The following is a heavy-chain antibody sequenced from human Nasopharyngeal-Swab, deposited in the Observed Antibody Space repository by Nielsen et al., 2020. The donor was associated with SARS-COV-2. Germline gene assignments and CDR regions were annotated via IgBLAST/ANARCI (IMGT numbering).Heavy chain of an antibody. CDR3: ARDRVSNYYYGMDV. V-gene: IGHV3-69-1*01. J-gene: IGHJ6*02. Sequence: WIRQPPGKGLEWVSYISSSSTIYYADSVKGRFTISRDNAKNSLYLQMNSLRAEDTAVYYCARDRVSNYYYGMDVWGQGTTVTVSS. CDR2: ISSSSTI.